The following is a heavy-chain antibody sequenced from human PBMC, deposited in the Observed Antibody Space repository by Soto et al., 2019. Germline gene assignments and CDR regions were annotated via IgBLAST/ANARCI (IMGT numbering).Heavy chain of an antibody. CDR3: ARSSGTYPDFDY. J-gene: IGHJ4*01. CDR2: INPNSGGT. CDR1: GYSFTAYC. V-gene: IGHV1-2*02. D-gene: IGHD6-19*01. Sequence: ASVKVSCKASGYSFTAYCVHWVRQAPGQGLEWMGWINPNSGGTNYAQRFQGRVAMTTDTSTNTAYMELNSPKSDDTALYFCARSSGTYPDFDYWGQGTQVTVSS.